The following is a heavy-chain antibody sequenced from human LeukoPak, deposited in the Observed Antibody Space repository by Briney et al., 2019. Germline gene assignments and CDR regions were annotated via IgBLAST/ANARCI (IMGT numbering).Heavy chain of an antibody. CDR2: INPNSGGT. D-gene: IGHD1-26*01. Sequence: ASVKVSCKASGYTFTGYYMHWVRQAPGQGLEWMGRINPNSGGTNYAQKFQGRVTMTRDTSISTAYMELSRLRSDDTAVYYCARKSRSINWFDPWGQGTLVTVSS. CDR3: ARKSRSINWFDP. CDR1: GYTFTGYY. J-gene: IGHJ5*02. V-gene: IGHV1-2*06.